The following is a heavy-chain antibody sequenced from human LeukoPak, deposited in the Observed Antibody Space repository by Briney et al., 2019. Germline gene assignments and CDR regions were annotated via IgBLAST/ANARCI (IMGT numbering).Heavy chain of an antibody. CDR3: ATSGTYRFDY. CDR1: GFTFSNYN. V-gene: IGHV3-48*02. D-gene: IGHD1-26*01. J-gene: IGHJ4*02. Sequence: SGGSLRLSCATSGFTFSNYNMNWVRQAPGKGLGWISYISSSGRTTNYADSVKGRFTISRDNAKNSLYLQMNSLKDGDTAVYYCATSGTYRFDYWGQGTLVTVSS. CDR2: ISSSGRTT.